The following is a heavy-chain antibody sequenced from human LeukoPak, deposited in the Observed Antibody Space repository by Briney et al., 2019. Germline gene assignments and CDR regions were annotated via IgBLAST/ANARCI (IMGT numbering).Heavy chain of an antibody. CDR1: GFTVSTYA. CDR2: ISGSGGST. D-gene: IGHD1-26*01. J-gene: IGHJ4*02. CDR3: AREKVVGAKVYFDY. Sequence: GGSLRLSCAASGFTVSTYAMSWVRQVPGKGLEWVSGISGSGGSTYYADSVKGRFTFSRDDSKNTLYLQMNSLRAEDTAVYYCAREKVVGAKVYFDYWGQGTLVTVSS. V-gene: IGHV3-23*01.